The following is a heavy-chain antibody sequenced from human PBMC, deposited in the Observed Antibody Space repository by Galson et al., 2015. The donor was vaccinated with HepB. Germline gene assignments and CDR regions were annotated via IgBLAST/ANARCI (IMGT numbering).Heavy chain of an antibody. CDR1: GFTFSSYG. Sequence: SLRLSCAASGFTFSSYGMHWVRQAPGKGLEWVAVISYDGSNKYYADSVKGRFTISRDNSKNTLYLQMNSLRAEDTAVYYCARSYYDFWSGSGFNWFDPWGQGTLVTVSS. D-gene: IGHD3-3*01. CDR3: ARSYYDFWSGSGFNWFDP. CDR2: ISYDGSNK. J-gene: IGHJ5*02. V-gene: IGHV3-30*03.